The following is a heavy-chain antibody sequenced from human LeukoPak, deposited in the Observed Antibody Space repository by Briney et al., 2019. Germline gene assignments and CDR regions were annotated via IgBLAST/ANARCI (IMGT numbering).Heavy chain of an antibody. Sequence: ASVKVSCKASGYTFTSYGVSWVRQAPGQGLEWMGWISAYNGNTNYAQKLQGRVTMTTDTSTSTAYMELRSLRSDDTAVYYCARVYSSGWSDRFDYWGQGTLVTVYS. D-gene: IGHD6-19*01. J-gene: IGHJ4*02. V-gene: IGHV1-18*01. CDR3: ARVYSSGWSDRFDY. CDR1: GYTFTSYG. CDR2: ISAYNGNT.